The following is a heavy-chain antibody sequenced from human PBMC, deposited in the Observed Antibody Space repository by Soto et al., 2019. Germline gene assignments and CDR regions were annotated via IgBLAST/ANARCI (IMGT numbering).Heavy chain of an antibody. Sequence: QVQLLESGPGLVKPSETLSLTCTVSGGSISSYYWSWIRQPPGKGLEWIGYIYSSGSTDYHPSLKSRVTISVDTSKNQCSLKPSSVTAADTDVYYCARRYGGGFDYWGQGTLVTVSS. CDR1: GGSISSYY. CDR3: ARRYGGGFDY. D-gene: IGHD3-10*01. V-gene: IGHV4-59*08. CDR2: IYSSGST. J-gene: IGHJ4*02.